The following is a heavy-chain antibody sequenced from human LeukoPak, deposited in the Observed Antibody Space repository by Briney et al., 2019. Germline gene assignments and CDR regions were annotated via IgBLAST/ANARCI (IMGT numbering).Heavy chain of an antibody. Sequence: SETLSLTCTVSGGSISSGGYYWSWLRQHPGRGLEWVGYIYYSGSTYYNPSLKSRVTISVDTSKNQFSLKLSSVTAADTAVYYCASGAYSSSSFDYWGQGTLVTVSS. CDR2: IYYSGST. J-gene: IGHJ4*02. CDR1: GGSISSGGYY. D-gene: IGHD6-6*01. V-gene: IGHV4-31*03. CDR3: ASGAYSSSSFDY.